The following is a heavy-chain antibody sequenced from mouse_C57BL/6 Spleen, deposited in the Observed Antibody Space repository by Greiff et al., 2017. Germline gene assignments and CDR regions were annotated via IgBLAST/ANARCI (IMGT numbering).Heavy chain of an antibody. J-gene: IGHJ2*01. CDR2: ISYDGSN. CDR3: ARRANWDPGYYFDY. V-gene: IGHV3-6*01. Sequence: EVQRVESGPGLVKPSQSLSLTCSVTGYSITSGYYWNWIRQFPGNKLEWMGYISYDGSNNYNPSFKNRIPITLDTSKNQFFLKLNSVTTEDTATYYCARRANWDPGYYFDYWGQGTTLTVSS. D-gene: IGHD4-1*01. CDR1: GYSITSGYY.